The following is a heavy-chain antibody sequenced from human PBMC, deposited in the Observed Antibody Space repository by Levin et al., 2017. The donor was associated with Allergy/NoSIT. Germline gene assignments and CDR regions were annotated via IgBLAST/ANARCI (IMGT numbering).Heavy chain of an antibody. V-gene: IGHV3-49*03. CDR3: SRPIAVSTMYFDY. Sequence: GGSLRLSCSASGFTFGDYATAWFRQAPGKGLEWVGFIRSDAHGGTTEYAPSVRGRFTISRDESKSIAYLQMNSLKSEDTAVYYCSRPIAVSTMYFDYWGQGTLVTVSS. D-gene: IGHD6-19*01. CDR1: GFTFGDYA. CDR2: IRSDAHGGTT. J-gene: IGHJ4*02.